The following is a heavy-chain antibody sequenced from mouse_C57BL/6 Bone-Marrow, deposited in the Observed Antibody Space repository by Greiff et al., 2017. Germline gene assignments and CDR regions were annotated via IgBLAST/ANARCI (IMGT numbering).Heavy chain of an antibody. CDR1: GYAFTNYL. J-gene: IGHJ4*01. CDR3: ARLLTGMAMDY. D-gene: IGHD4-1*01. CDR2: INPGSGGT. Sequence: QVQLKQSGAELVRPGTSVKVSCKASGYAFTNYLIEWVKQRPGQGLEWIGVINPGSGGTNYNEKFKGKATLTADKSSSTAYMQLSSLTSEDSAVYFCARLLTGMAMDYWGQGTSVTVSS. V-gene: IGHV1-54*01.